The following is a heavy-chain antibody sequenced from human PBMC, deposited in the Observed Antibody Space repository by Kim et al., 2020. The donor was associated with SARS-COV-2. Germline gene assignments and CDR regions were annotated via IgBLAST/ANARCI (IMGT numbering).Heavy chain of an antibody. Sequence: SETRSLTCTVSGGSISSSSYYWGWIRQPPGKGLEWIGSIYYSGSTYYNPSLKSRVTISVDTSKTQFSLKLSSVTAADTAVYYCARIPSVLLWFGELSGHNWYFDLWGRGTLVTVSS. CDR2: IYYSGST. CDR1: GGSISSSSYY. D-gene: IGHD3-10*01. V-gene: IGHV4-39*07. J-gene: IGHJ2*01. CDR3: ARIPSVLLWFGELSGHNWYFDL.